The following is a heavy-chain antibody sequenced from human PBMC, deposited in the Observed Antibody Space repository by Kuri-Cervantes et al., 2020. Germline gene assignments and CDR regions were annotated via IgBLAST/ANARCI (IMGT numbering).Heavy chain of an antibody. CDR3: SRCSGSYSDWFDP. CDR1: GFTLSSYA. CDR2: ISYDGSNK. V-gene: IGHV3-30-3*01. Sequence: GESLKMSCAASGFTLSSYAMHWVRQAPGKGLEWVAVISYDGSNKYYADSVKGRFTISRDNAKNSLYLQMNSLRDEDTAVYYCSRCSGSYSDWFDPWGQGTLVTVSS. J-gene: IGHJ5*02. D-gene: IGHD1-26*01.